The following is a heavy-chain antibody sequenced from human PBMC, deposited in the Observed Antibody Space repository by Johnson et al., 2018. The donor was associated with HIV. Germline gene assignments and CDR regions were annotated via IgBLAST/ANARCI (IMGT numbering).Heavy chain of an antibody. CDR3: ARDRARDAFDV. J-gene: IGHJ3*01. V-gene: IGHV3-7*01. CDR1: RFTFSNYW. CDR2: IKQDGSEK. Sequence: VQLVESGGGLVQPGGSLRLSCAASRFTFSNYWMSWVRQAPGKGLEWVANIKQDGSEKYYVDSVKGRFTISRDNAKNSLYLQMNSLRAEDTAVYYCARDRARDAFDVWGQGTMVTVSS.